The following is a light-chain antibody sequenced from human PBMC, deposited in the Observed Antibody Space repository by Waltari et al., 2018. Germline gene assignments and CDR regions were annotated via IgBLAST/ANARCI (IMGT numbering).Light chain of an antibody. CDR1: QSGYGF. CDR2: QNR. Sequence: SYELTQPPSVSVFPGQTATISCSEDQSGYGFASWYQQKPGQSPALLIYQNRRRPLVVPERFSGSKSGNTATLTISGTQAMDEADYYCQTWDRGTPIFGGGTKLTVL. J-gene: IGLJ2*01. V-gene: IGLV3-1*01. CDR3: QTWDRGTPI.